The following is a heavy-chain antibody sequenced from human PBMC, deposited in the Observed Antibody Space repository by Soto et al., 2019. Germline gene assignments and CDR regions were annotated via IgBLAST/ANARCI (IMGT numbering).Heavy chain of an antibody. CDR2: ISGSGFRT. Sequence: EMQLLESGGGLVQPGGSLRLACAASGFSFSNYAMTWVRQAPGKGLEWVAIISGSGFRTYYAGSVKGRITISRDNSKNTLYLQLNSLRAEETAVYYCAKADRDFWSGYFRHYFDNWGQETLVTVSS. D-gene: IGHD3-3*01. V-gene: IGHV3-23*01. CDR3: AKADRDFWSGYFRHYFDN. J-gene: IGHJ4*02. CDR1: GFSFSNYA.